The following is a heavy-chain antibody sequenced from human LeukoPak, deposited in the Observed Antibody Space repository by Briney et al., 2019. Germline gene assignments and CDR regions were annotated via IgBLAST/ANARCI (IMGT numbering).Heavy chain of an antibody. J-gene: IGHJ6*03. D-gene: IGHD3-9*01. CDR2: ISSSSGNI. Sequence: GGSLRLSCAASGSTFSSYSMNWVRQAPGKGLEWVSYISSSSGNIYYADSVKGRFTISRDNAKNSLFPQMNSLRAEDTAVYYCARSNILTGEYYYYYYMDVWGKGTTVTISS. V-gene: IGHV3-48*04. CDR1: GSTFSSYS. CDR3: ARSNILTGEYYYYYYMDV.